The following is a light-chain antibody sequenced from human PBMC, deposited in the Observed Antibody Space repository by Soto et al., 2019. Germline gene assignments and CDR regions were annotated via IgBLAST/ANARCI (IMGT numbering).Light chain of an antibody. CDR3: SLYTSSSTYV. CDR2: EVS. J-gene: IGLJ1*01. V-gene: IGLV2-18*01. Sequence: QSALTQPPSVSGSPGQSVTISCTGTSXDVGSYNRVSWYQQPPGTGPKLMIYEVSNRPSGVPDRFSGSKSGNTASLTISGLQAEDEADYYCSLYTSSSTYVFGTGTKVTVL. CDR1: SXDVGSYNR.